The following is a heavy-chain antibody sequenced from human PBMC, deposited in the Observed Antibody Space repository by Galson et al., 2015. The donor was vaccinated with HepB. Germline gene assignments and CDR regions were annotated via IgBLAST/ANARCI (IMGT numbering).Heavy chain of an antibody. V-gene: IGHV3-66*02. J-gene: IGHJ4*02. Sequence: SLRLSCAASGFTVSSNYMSWVRQAPGKGLEWVSDIYGGGSTYYADSVKGRFSISRDNSKNTLSLQMSSLRAEDTAVYYCARGTPYNFDTSGYFPLYYLDYWGQGTLVTVSS. CDR1: GFTVSSNY. CDR2: IYGGGST. D-gene: IGHD3-22*01. CDR3: ARGTPYNFDTSGYFPLYYLDY.